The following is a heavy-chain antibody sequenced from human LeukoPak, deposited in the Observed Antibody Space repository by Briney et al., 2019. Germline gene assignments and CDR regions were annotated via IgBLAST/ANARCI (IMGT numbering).Heavy chain of an antibody. D-gene: IGHD2-2*01. V-gene: IGHV3-21*01. J-gene: IGHJ6*03. Sequence: GRSLRLSCAASGFTFSSYAMHWVRQAPGKGLEWVSSISSSSGYIFYADSVKGRFTISRDNSKKIVYLQMDSLRVDDTAVYYCARGGYQPYYYMDVWGTGTTVTVSS. CDR3: ARGGYQPYYYMDV. CDR1: GFTFSSYA. CDR2: ISSSSGYI.